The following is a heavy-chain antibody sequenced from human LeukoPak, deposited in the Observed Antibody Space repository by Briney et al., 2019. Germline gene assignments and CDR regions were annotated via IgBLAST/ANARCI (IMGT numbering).Heavy chain of an antibody. V-gene: IGHV3-48*01. CDR2: ISSSGSTI. J-gene: IGHJ5*02. D-gene: IGHD2-21*01. CDR3: AKGGIPDDP. CDR1: RFTFSSYS. Sequence: GGSLRLSCAASRFTFSSYSMSWVRQAPGKGLEWVSYISSSGSTIYYADSVKGRFTISRDNAKNSLYLQMNSLRVEDTAVYYCAKGGIPDDPWGQGTLVTVSS.